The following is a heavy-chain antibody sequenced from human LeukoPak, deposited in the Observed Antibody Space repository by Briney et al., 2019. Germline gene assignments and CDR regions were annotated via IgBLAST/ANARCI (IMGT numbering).Heavy chain of an antibody. CDR2: INPNSGGT. D-gene: IGHD2-15*01. CDR3: ARVHTPDAFDI. J-gene: IGHJ3*02. V-gene: IGHV1-2*04. Sequence: ASVKVSCKASGYTFTGYYMHWVRQAPGQGLGWMGWINPNSGGTNYAQKCQGWVTMTRDTSISTAYMELSRLRSDDTAVYYCARVHTPDAFDIWGQGTMVTVSS. CDR1: GYTFTGYY.